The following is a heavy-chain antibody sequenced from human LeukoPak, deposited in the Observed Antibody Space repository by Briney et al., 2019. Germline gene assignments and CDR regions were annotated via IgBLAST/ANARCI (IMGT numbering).Heavy chain of an antibody. CDR2: ISGSGDYT. V-gene: IGHV3-23*01. CDR1: GFTFSSYA. Sequence: GGSLRLSCAASGFTFSSYAMSWVRQAPGKGLEWVSAISGSGDYTNYADSVKGRFTISRDNSKNTLYLQMNSLRAEDTAVYYCAKSLFTSATGTGRAFHIWGQGTMVTVSS. J-gene: IGHJ3*02. CDR3: AKSLFTSATGTGRAFHI. D-gene: IGHD1-1*01.